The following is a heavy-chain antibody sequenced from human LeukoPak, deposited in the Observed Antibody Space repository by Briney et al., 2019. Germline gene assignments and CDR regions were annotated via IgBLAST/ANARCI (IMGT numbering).Heavy chain of an antibody. CDR1: GYTLTELS. Sequence: ASVKVSCKVSGYTLTELSMHWVRQAPGKGLEWMGGFDPEDGETIYAQKFQGRVTITTDESTSTAYMELSSLRSEDTAVYYCARSDRRQGYFDYWGQGTLVTVSS. V-gene: IGHV1-24*01. CDR3: ARSDRRQGYFDY. J-gene: IGHJ4*02. CDR2: FDPEDGET.